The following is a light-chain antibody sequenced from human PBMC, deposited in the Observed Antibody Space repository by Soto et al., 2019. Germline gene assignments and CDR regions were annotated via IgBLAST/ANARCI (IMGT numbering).Light chain of an antibody. Sequence: EIVLTQSPATLSLSPGERATLSCRASQNVTNYLGWYQQKPGQAPRLLIFDASNRATGFPARFSGRGSGTDFTPTISSLEPEDFALYFCQQRSTWPLTFGGGTKVEIK. CDR3: QQRSTWPLT. CDR2: DAS. V-gene: IGKV3-11*01. CDR1: QNVTNY. J-gene: IGKJ4*01.